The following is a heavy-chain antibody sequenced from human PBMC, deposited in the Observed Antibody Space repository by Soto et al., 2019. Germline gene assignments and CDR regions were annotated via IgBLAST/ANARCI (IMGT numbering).Heavy chain of an antibody. CDR3: ARVIPLATAVTPIDY. V-gene: IGHV1-18*01. Sequence: QVQLVQSGAEVKKPGASVKVSCKASGYTFTSYGISWVRQAPGQGLEWMGWISAYNGNTNYAQKLQGRVTMTTDTSTSTAYMELRRLRSDDTAVYYCARVIPLATAVTPIDYWGPGTLVTVSS. CDR1: GYTFTSYG. D-gene: IGHD2-2*01. CDR2: ISAYNGNT. J-gene: IGHJ4*02.